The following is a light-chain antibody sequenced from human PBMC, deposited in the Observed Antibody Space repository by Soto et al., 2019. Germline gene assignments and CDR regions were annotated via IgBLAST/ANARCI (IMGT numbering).Light chain of an antibody. Sequence: DIVMTQSPVSLPVTPGEPASISCRSSQRLLHSNGYNYLDWYVQRPGQSPQLLLYLASSRAAGVPDRFSGSGSGTDFTLKISRVEAEDVGVYYCMQALQTPPSVGQGTKLEIK. J-gene: IGKJ2*01. V-gene: IGKV2-28*01. CDR2: LAS. CDR3: MQALQTPPS. CDR1: QRLLHSNGYNY.